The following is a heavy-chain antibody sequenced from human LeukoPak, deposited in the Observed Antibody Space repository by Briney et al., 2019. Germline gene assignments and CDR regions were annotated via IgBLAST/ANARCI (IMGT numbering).Heavy chain of an antibody. CDR2: ISYDGSNK. CDR1: GFTFSSYG. V-gene: IGHV3-30*03. Sequence: PGGSLRLSCAASGFTFSSYGMHWVRQAPGKGLEWVAVISYDGSNKYYADSVKGRFTISRDNSKNTLYLQMNSLRAEDTAVYYCARPTTYYYGSGSYYTSHYFDYWGQGTLVTVSS. CDR3: ARPTTYYYGSGSYYTSHYFDY. D-gene: IGHD3-10*01. J-gene: IGHJ4*02.